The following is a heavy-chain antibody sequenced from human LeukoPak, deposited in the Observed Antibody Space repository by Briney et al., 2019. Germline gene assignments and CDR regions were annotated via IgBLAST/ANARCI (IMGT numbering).Heavy chain of an antibody. V-gene: IGHV4-31*03. D-gene: IGHD6-6*01. CDR3: ARAEDSSSSAFDY. CDR2: IYHSGST. J-gene: IGHJ4*02. CDR1: GGSISSGGYY. Sequence: SETLSLTCTVSGGSISSGGYYWSWIRRHPGKGLEWIGYIYHSGSTYYNPSLKSRVTISVDRSKNQFSLKLSSVTAADTAVYYCARAEDSSSSAFDYWGQGTLVTVSS.